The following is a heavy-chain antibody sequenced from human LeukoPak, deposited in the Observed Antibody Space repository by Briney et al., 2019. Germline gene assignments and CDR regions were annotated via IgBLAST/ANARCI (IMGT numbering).Heavy chain of an antibody. CDR3: ARSGVHGRTFDY. J-gene: IGHJ4*02. CDR2: FGTRSSSI. Sequence: GGSLRLSCAASGFTFSSHSMNWVRQAPGKGLEWVSSFGTRSSSIYYADSVKGRFTISRDNAKNSLYLQMNSLRAEDTAVYYCARSGVHGRTFDYWGQGTWSPSPQ. V-gene: IGHV3-21*01. CDR1: GFTFSSHS. D-gene: IGHD1-1*01.